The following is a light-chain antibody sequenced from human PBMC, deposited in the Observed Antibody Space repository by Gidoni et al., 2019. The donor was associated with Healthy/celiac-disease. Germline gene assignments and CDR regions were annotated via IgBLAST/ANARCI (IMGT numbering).Light chain of an antibody. CDR2: YDD. CDR3: AAWDDSLNGVV. Sequence: QSVLTQPPSEYEAPRQRVTIACSGSSSNTVNYAENWYQQLPGKAPKLLIYYDDLLPSGVSDRFSGSKSGTSASLAISGLQSEDEADYYCAAWDDSLNGVVFGGGTKLTVL. V-gene: IGLV1-36*01. CDR1: SSNTVNYA. J-gene: IGLJ2*01.